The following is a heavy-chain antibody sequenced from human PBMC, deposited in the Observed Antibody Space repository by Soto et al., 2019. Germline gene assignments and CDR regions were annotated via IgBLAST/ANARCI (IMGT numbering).Heavy chain of an antibody. D-gene: IGHD3-10*01. V-gene: IGHV3-33*01. CDR1: GFTFSSYG. Sequence: QVQLVESGGGVVQPGRSLRLSCAASGFTFSSYGMHWVRQAPGKGLEWVAVIWYDGSNKYYADSVKGRFTISRDNSKNTLYLQMNSLGAEYTAVYYCARDSYYSETMYYYYYGMDVWGQGTTVTVSS. CDR3: ARDSYYSETMYYYYYGMDV. CDR2: IWYDGSNK. J-gene: IGHJ6*02.